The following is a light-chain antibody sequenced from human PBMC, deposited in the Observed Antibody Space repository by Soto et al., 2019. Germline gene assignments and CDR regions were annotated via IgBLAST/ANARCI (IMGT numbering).Light chain of an antibody. CDR3: CSYADYSDSWV. J-gene: IGLJ3*02. Sequence: QSALTQPRSVSGSPGQSVTISCTGTSSDVGGYNYVSRYQQHPGKAPKVMIYDVTRRPSGVPDRFSGSKSGNTASLTISGLQAEDEADYYCCSYADYSDSWVFGGGTKLTVL. CDR1: SSDVGGYNY. CDR2: DVT. V-gene: IGLV2-11*01.